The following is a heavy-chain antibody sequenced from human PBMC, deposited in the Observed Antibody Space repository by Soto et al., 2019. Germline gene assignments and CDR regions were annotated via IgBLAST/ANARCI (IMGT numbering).Heavy chain of an antibody. CDR2: IYASGTT. CDR1: GASISNYY. Sequence: QVRLQESGPGLVKPSETLSLTCTVSGASISNYYWSWIRQPAGKGLECLGRIYASGTTTYNPSLRSRVTMSVDTSKNQFSLNLNSVTAADTAVYYCARESRSELGTVEYWGQGTLVTVSS. V-gene: IGHV4-4*07. CDR3: ARESRSELGTVEY. D-gene: IGHD1-1*01. J-gene: IGHJ4*02.